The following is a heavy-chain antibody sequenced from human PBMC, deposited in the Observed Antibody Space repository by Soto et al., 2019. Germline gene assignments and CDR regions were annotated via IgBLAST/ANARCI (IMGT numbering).Heavy chain of an antibody. CDR1: GGTFSSYA. Sequence: SVKVSCKASGGTFSSYAISWVRQAPGQGLEWMGGIIPIFGTANYAQKFRGRVTITADESTSTAYMELSSLRSEDTAVFYCARGRNHGDYETAAFDIWGQGTMVTVS. J-gene: IGHJ3*02. D-gene: IGHD4-17*01. CDR3: ARGRNHGDYETAAFDI. CDR2: IIPIFGTA. V-gene: IGHV1-69*13.